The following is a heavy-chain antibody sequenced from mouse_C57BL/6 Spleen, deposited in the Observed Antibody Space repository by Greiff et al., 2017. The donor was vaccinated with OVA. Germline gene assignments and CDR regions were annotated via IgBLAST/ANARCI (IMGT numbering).Heavy chain of an antibody. J-gene: IGHJ3*01. CDR2: IRLKSDNYAT. D-gene: IGHD1-1*01. CDR3: TAIYYYGSSLAY. CDR1: GFTFSNYW. V-gene: IGHV6-3*01. Sequence: EVQLQQSGGGLVQPGGSMKLSCVASGFTFSNYWMNWVRQSPEKGLEWVAQIRLKSDNYATHYAESVKGRFTISRDDSKSSVYLQMNNLRAEDTGIYYCTAIYYYGSSLAYWGQGTLVTVSA.